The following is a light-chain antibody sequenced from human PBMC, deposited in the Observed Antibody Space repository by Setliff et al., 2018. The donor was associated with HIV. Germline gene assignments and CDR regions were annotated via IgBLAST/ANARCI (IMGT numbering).Light chain of an antibody. Sequence: QSVLTQPASVSGSPGQSITISCTGTSSDVGGYNYVSWYQQHPGKAPKLMIYDVSKRPSGVSNRFSGSKSGNTASLTISGLQAEDEADYYCCSHAGSSTYVFGIGTKVTVL. J-gene: IGLJ1*01. CDR3: CSHAGSSTYV. CDR1: SSDVGGYNY. CDR2: DVS. V-gene: IGLV2-14*03.